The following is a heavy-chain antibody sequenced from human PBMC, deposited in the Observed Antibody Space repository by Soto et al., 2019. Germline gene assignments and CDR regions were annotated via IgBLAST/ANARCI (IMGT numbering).Heavy chain of an antibody. D-gene: IGHD1-1*01. CDR1: GASISGFY. Sequence: SETLSLTCTVSGASISGFYWSWIRKSAGKGLEWIGRIYATGTTDYNPSLKSRVMMSVDTSKKQFSLELRSVTAADTAVYYCVRDGTKTLRDWLDPSGKGILVTVPS. CDR2: IYATGTT. V-gene: IGHV4-4*07. CDR3: VRDGTKTLRDWLDP. J-gene: IGHJ5*02.